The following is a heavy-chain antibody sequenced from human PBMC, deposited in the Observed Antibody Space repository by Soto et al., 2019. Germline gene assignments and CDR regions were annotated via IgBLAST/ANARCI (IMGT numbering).Heavy chain of an antibody. CDR3: ARGTRARTQLLNSSSWYGAKMWWFDP. J-gene: IGHJ5*02. CDR2: INHSGST. V-gene: IGHV4-34*01. D-gene: IGHD6-13*01. Sequence: PSETLSLTCAVYGGSFSGYYWSWIRQPPGKGLEWIGEINHSGSTNYNPSLKSRVTISVDTSKNQFSLKLSSVTAADTAVYYCARGTRARTQLLNSSSWYGAKMWWFDPWGQGTLVTVSS. CDR1: GGSFSGYY.